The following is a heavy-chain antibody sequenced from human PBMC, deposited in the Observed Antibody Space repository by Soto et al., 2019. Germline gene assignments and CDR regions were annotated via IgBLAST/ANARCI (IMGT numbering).Heavy chain of an antibody. CDR2: IYHSGST. CDR1: GGSISSSNW. Sequence: PSETLSLTCAVSGGSISSSNWWSWVRQPPGKGLEWIGEIYHSGSTNYNPSLKSRVTISVDKSKNQFSLKLSSVTAADTAVYYCARVGVYDILTGYAYYYYYGMDVWGQGTTVTVSS. D-gene: IGHD3-9*01. V-gene: IGHV4-4*02. CDR3: ARVGVYDILTGYAYYYYYGMDV. J-gene: IGHJ6*02.